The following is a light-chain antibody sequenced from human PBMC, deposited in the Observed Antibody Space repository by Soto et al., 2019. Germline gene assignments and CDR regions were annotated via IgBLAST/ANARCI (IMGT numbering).Light chain of an antibody. CDR1: SSNVGAGYD. V-gene: IGLV1-40*01. CDR3: QSYDSSLGGVV. CDR2: NNN. Sequence: QSVLTQPPSVSGAPGERVAISCTGSSSNVGAGYDVHWYQQLPGTAPKLLIYNNNNRPSGVPDRFSGSRSGTSASLAITGLQADVEADYHCQSYDSSLGGVVFGGGTQLTVL. J-gene: IGLJ3*02.